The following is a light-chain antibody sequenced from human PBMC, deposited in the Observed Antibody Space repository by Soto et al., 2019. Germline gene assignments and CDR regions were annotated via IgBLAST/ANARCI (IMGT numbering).Light chain of an antibody. Sequence: DIQMTQSPSTLSASVGDRVTITCRASQSISPWLAWYQQKPGKAPKLLIYKASSLESGVPSRFSGSGSGTEFTLTISSLQPDDFATYYCQHYKTYSRTFGQGNKVEIK. CDR2: KAS. CDR1: QSISPW. J-gene: IGKJ1*01. CDR3: QHYKTYSRT. V-gene: IGKV1-5*03.